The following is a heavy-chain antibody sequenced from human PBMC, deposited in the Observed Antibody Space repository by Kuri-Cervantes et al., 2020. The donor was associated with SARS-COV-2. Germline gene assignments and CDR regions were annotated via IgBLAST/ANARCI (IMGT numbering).Heavy chain of an antibody. Sequence: ASVTVSCKASGYTFTSYDINWVRQATGQGLEWMGWMNPNSGNTGYAQKLQGRVIMTTDTSTSTAYMELRSLRSGDTAVYYCVRLSLYYDFWSGYLHWGQGTLVTVS. CDR2: MNPNSGNT. D-gene: IGHD3-3*01. CDR3: VRLSLYYDFWSGYLH. V-gene: IGHV1-8*01. CDR1: GYTFTSYD. J-gene: IGHJ4*02.